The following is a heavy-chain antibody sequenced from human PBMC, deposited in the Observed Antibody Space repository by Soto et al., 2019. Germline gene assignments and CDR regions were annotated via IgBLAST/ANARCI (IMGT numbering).Heavy chain of an antibody. Sequence: QVQLVQSGAEVKKPGASVKVSCKASGYTFTSYGISWVRQAPGQGLEWMGWISAYNGNTNYAQKLQGRVTMTTDTSTSTAYMELRGLRSDDTAVYYCARDFPYYDSSGYYLPLGYYYYGMDVWGQGTTVTVSS. D-gene: IGHD3-22*01. CDR3: ARDFPYYDSSGYYLPLGYYYYGMDV. V-gene: IGHV1-18*01. CDR2: ISAYNGNT. CDR1: GYTFTSYG. J-gene: IGHJ6*02.